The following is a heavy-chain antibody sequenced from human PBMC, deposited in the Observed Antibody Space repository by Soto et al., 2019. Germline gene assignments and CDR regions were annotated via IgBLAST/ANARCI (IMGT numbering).Heavy chain of an antibody. CDR2: IYYSGST. Sequence: PSETLSLTCTVSGGSVSSGSYYWSWIRQPPGKGLEWIGYIYYSGSTNYNPSLKSRVTISVDTSKNQFSLKLSSVTAADTAVYYCARSGNHYYYGMDVWGQGTTVTVSS. V-gene: IGHV4-61*01. CDR3: ARSGNHYYYGMDV. CDR1: GGSVSSGSYY. J-gene: IGHJ6*02. D-gene: IGHD3-3*01.